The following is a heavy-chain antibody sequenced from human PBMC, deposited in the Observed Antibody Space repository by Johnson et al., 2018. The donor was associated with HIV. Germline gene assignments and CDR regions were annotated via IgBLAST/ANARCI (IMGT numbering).Heavy chain of an antibody. V-gene: IGHV3-20*04. CDR1: GFTSADYG. CDR3: ARVLVAADYAFDI. Sequence: VQLVESGGGVVRPGGSLRLPCPASGFTSADYGMSWVRQAPGKGLEWVSGINWNGGSTGYADSVKGRFTISRDNAKKSLYLQMNSLRADDTALYYCARVLVAADYAFDIWGQGTMVTVSS. D-gene: IGHD1-26*01. J-gene: IGHJ3*02. CDR2: INWNGGST.